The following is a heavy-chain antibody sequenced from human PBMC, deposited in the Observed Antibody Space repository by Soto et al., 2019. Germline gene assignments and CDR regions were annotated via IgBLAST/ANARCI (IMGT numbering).Heavy chain of an antibody. Sequence: VGSLRLSCTASLFTVSSNYMSWVLQAPGKGLEWVSVIYSGGSTYYADSVKGRFTISRDNSKNTLYLQMNSLRAEDTAVYYCAGDCSGGSCPRDYWGQGTLVTVSS. J-gene: IGHJ4*02. CDR2: IYSGGST. D-gene: IGHD2-15*01. CDR1: LFTVSSNY. V-gene: IGHV3-66*01. CDR3: AGDCSGGSCPRDY.